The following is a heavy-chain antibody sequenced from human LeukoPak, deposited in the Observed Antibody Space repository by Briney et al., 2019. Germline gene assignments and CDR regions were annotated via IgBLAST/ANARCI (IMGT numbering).Heavy chain of an antibody. V-gene: IGHV4-59*12. D-gene: IGHD3-9*01. Sequence: SETLSLTCTVSGGSISSYYWSWIRQPPGKGLEWIGYIYYSGSTNYNPSLKSRVTISVDTSKNQFSLKLSSVTAADTAVYYCARGLLRYFDWLAAIDAFDIWGQGTMVTVSS. CDR3: ARGLLRYFDWLAAIDAFDI. CDR2: IYYSGST. J-gene: IGHJ3*02. CDR1: GGSISSYY.